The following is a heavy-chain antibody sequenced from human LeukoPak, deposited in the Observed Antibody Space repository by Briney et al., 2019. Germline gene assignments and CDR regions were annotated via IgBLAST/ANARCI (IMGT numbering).Heavy chain of an antibody. Sequence: GGSLRLSWAASGFTFTTYGFYWVRQAPGQGLEWVSLIFYDGSKTDYADSVKGRFTISRDNSKNTVYLQMNSLRGEDTAVYYCARDLSYFSLDVRGQGTTVTVSS. CDR2: IFYDGSKT. CDR1: GFTFTTYG. J-gene: IGHJ6*02. CDR3: ARDLSYFSLDV. V-gene: IGHV3-33*01.